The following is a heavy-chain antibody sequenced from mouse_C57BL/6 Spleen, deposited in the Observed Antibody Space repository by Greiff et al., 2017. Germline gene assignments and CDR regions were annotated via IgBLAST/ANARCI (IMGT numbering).Heavy chain of an antibody. CDR2: ISDGGSYT. CDR3: ARDAYYSKEGFAY. CDR1: GFTFSSYA. V-gene: IGHV5-4*01. D-gene: IGHD2-5*01. J-gene: IGHJ3*01. Sequence: EAQRVESGGGLVKPGGSLKLSCAASGFTFSSYAMSWVRQTPEKRLEWVATISDGGSYTYYPDNVKGRFTISRDNAKNNLYLQMSHLKSEDTAMYYCARDAYYSKEGFAYWGQGTLVTVSA.